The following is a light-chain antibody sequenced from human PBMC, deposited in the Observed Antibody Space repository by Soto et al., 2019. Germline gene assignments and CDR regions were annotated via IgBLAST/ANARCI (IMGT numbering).Light chain of an antibody. CDR2: EGT. J-gene: IGLJ1*01. V-gene: IGLV2-23*01. CDR3: CSFAGSNTSV. Sequence: QSPLSQSAAVSGSPGQWISIPYAGTNSDIWSDNTVSWYQHHPSKAPKLLIYEGTKRPSGVSHRFSGSKSGNTASLTISGLQPEDEADYYCCSFAGSNTSVFATGPKVTV. CDR1: NSDIWSDNT.